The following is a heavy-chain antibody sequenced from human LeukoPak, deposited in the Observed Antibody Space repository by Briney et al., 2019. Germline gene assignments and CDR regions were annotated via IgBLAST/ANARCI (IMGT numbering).Heavy chain of an antibody. CDR3: ARDRLGDYDHSGYYDK. CDR1: GFPLSFYE. D-gene: IGHD3-22*01. CDR2: ICDSGRTI. J-gene: IGHJ4*02. Sequence: GGSLRLSCAVSGFPLSFYEMNWVRQAPGKGLEWVSYICDSGRTIYYADSVKGRFTISRDNAKNSVYLQMNNLRAEDTAVYYCARDRLGDYDHSGYYDKWGQGTLVTVSS. V-gene: IGHV3-48*03.